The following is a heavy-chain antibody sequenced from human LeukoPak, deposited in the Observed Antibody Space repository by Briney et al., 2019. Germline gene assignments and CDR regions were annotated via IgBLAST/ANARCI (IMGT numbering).Heavy chain of an antibody. CDR2: INPSGGST. CDR3: AREIYGSGADI. Sequence: ASVKVSCKASGYTFTSYYMHWVRQAPGQGLEWMGIINPSGGSTSYAQKFQGRLTMTRDMSTSTVYMELSSLRSEDTAVYYCAREIYGSGADIWGQGTMVTVSS. V-gene: IGHV1-46*01. J-gene: IGHJ3*02. CDR1: GYTFTSYY. D-gene: IGHD1-26*01.